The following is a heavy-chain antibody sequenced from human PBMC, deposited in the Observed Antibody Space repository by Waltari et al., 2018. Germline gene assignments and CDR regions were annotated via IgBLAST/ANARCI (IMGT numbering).Heavy chain of an antibody. CDR3: ARAKYCSGGSCYGKAFDI. J-gene: IGHJ3*02. Sequence: QVQLQESGPGLVKPSQTLSLTCTVSGGSISSGSYYWSWIRQPAGTGLEWIGRIYTSGSTNYNPSLKSRVTISVDTSKNQFSLKLSSVTAADTAVYYCARAKYCSGGSCYGKAFDIWGQGTMVIVSS. V-gene: IGHV4-61*02. D-gene: IGHD2-15*01. CDR1: GGSISSGSYY. CDR2: IYTSGST.